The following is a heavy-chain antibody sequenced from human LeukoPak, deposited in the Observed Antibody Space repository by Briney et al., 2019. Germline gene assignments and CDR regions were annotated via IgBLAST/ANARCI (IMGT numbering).Heavy chain of an antibody. V-gene: IGHV1-46*02. Sequence: ASVKVSCKASGYTFNNHYMYWVRQAPGQGLEWMGVINPSGGSTSYAQKFQGRVTMTRDTSTSTVYMELSSLRSEDTAVYYCAKDKDIVVVPAAVFDYWGQGTLVTVSS. D-gene: IGHD2-2*01. CDR3: AKDKDIVVVPAAVFDY. CDR2: INPSGGST. CDR1: GYTFNNHY. J-gene: IGHJ4*02.